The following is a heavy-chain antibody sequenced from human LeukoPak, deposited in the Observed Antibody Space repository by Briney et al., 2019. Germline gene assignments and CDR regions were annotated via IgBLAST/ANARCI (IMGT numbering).Heavy chain of an antibody. CDR2: IYHSGST. J-gene: IGHJ4*02. CDR1: GGSISSGGYY. CDR3: ARIWNYYDSSGTFDY. V-gene: IGHV4-30-2*01. Sequence: SQTLSLTCTVSGGSISSGGYYWSWIRQPPGKGLEWIGYIYHSGSTYYNPSLKSRVTISVDRSKNQFSLKLSSVTAADTAVYYCARIWNYYDSSGTFDYWGQGTLVTVSS. D-gene: IGHD3-22*01.